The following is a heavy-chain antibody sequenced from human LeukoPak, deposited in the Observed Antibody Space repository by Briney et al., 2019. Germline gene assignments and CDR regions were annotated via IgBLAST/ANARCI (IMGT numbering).Heavy chain of an antibody. CDR2: IYTSGST. CDR3: ARLYSSYYFDY. J-gene: IGHJ4*02. D-gene: IGHD6-19*01. Sequence: SETLSLTCTVSGGSISSYYWSWIRQPPGKGLEWIGYIYTSGSTNYNPSLKSRVTISVDTSKNQFSLKLSSVTAADTAVYYCARLYSSYYFDYWGQGTLVTVSS. V-gene: IGHV4-4*09. CDR1: GGSISSYY.